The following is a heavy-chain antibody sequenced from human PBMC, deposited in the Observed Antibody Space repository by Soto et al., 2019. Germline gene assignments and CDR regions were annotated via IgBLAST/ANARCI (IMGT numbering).Heavy chain of an antibody. CDR3: VRVGDAYSLDY. D-gene: IGHD4-4*01. V-gene: IGHV1-8*01. Sequence: GASVEVCWEACGDRFTSCDRRWVRQATGQGLEWMGWMNPNSGNTAYAQKFQGRVTMTRNTSISTAYMELNSLETEDTAVYYCVRVGDAYSLDYWGPGTLVTVSS. CDR2: MNPNSGNT. J-gene: IGHJ4*02. CDR1: GDRFTSCD.